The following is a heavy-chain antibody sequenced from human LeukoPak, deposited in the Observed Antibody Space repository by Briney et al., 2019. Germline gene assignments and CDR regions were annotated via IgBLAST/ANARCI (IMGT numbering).Heavy chain of an antibody. CDR1: GFTFSSHA. CDR3: AKRSPFYFDY. Sequence: AGGSLRLSCVASGFTFSSHAMSWVRQAPGKGREYVSAIIGGADSTYYADSVKGRFTISRDNSKNTLYLQMNSLRAEDTAVYYCAKRSPFYFDYWGQGTLVSVSS. CDR2: IIGGADST. V-gene: IGHV3-23*01. J-gene: IGHJ4*02.